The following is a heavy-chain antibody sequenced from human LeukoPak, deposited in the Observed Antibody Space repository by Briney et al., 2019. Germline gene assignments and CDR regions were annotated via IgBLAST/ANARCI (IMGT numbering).Heavy chain of an antibody. J-gene: IGHJ4*02. D-gene: IGHD5-18*01. CDR3: AREIGSGYGYVLAY. CDR1: GSSISSYY. CDR2: IYTSGST. Sequence: PSETLSLTCTVSGSSISSYYWSWIRQPAGKGLEWIGRIYTSGSTKYNPSLKSRVTMSVDTSKNQFSLKLSSVTAADTAVYYCAREIGSGYGYVLAYWGQGTLVTVSS. V-gene: IGHV4-4*07.